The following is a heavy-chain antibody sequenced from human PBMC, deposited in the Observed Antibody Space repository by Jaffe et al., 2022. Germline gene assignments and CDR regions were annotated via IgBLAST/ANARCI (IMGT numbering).Heavy chain of an antibody. J-gene: IGHJ4*02. Sequence: QVQLQQWGAGLLKPSETLSLTCAVYGGSFSGYYWSWIRQPPGKGLEWIGEINHSGSTNYNPSLKSRVTISVDTSKNQFSLKLSSVTAADTAVYYCARGLPVPLAAAVNYWGQGTLVTVSS. CDR3: ARGLPVPLAAAVNY. V-gene: IGHV4-34*01. CDR2: INHSGST. D-gene: IGHD6-13*01. CDR1: GGSFSGYY.